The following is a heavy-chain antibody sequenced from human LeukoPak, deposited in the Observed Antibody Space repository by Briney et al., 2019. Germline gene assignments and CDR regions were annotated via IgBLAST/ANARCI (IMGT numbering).Heavy chain of an antibody. CDR3: ARDTNDHHHSGYYGMDV. V-gene: IGHV3-48*03. J-gene: IGHJ6*04. D-gene: IGHD3-10*01. CDR1: GFTFSSYE. CDR2: ISSSGSTI. Sequence: GGSLRLPCAASGFTFSSYEMNWVRQAPGKGLEWVSYISSSGSTIYYADSVKGRFTISRDNAKNSLYLQMNSLRAEDTAVYYCARDTNDHHHSGYYGMDVWGKGTTVTVSS.